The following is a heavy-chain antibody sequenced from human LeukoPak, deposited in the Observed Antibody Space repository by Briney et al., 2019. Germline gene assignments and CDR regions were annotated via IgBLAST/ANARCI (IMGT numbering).Heavy chain of an antibody. CDR1: GFTFSSYW. CDR3: ARDVPPKQHGLDY. Sequence: PGGSLRLSCAASGFTFSSYWMSWVRRAPGKGLEWVANIKQDGSEKYYVDSVKGRFTISRDNAKNSLYLQMNSLRAEDTAVYYCARDVPPKQHGLDYWGQGTLVIVSS. J-gene: IGHJ4*02. CDR2: IKQDGSEK. D-gene: IGHD6-13*01. V-gene: IGHV3-7*03.